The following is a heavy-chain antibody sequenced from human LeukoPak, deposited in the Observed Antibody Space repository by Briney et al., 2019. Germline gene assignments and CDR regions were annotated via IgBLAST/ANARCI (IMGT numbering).Heavy chain of an antibody. CDR1: GYTFTGYY. Sequence: VASVKVSCKASGYTFTGYYMHWVRQAPGQGLEWMGWINPNSGGTNYAQKFQGWVTMTRDTSISTAYMELSRLRSDDTAVYYCARAGQAAAALEPYYYYGMDVWGQGTTVTVSS. CDR2: INPNSGGT. D-gene: IGHD6-25*01. V-gene: IGHV1-2*04. CDR3: ARAGQAAAALEPYYYYGMDV. J-gene: IGHJ6*02.